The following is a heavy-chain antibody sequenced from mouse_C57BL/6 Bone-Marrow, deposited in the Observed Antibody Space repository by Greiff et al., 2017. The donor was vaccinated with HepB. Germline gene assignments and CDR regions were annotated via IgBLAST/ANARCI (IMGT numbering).Heavy chain of an antibody. CDR3: ATGMWYHYYARDY. D-gene: IGHD1-1*02. CDR1: GYTFTSYW. Sequence: QVQLQQPGAELVRPGSSVKLSCKASGYTFTSYWMDWVKQRPGQGLEWIGNIDPSDSDTHYNQKFKDKATLTVDKSSSTAYMQLSSLTSEDSAVYYCATGMWYHYYARDYWGQGTAVTVSS. V-gene: IGHV1-61*01. CDR2: IDPSDSDT. J-gene: IGHJ4*01.